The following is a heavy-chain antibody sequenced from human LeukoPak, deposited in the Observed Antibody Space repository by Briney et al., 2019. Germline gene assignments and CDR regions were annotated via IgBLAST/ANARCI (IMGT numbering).Heavy chain of an antibody. J-gene: IGHJ4*02. V-gene: IGHV1-2*06. CDR1: GYTFTGYY. CDR3: ARGHSRGSGSYKERLFDY. D-gene: IGHD3-10*01. Sequence: ASVKVSCKASGYTFTGYYIHWVRQAPGQGLEWMGRINPNSGGTNYAQKFQGRVTMTRDTSISTAYMELSRLRSDDTAVYHCARGHSRGSGSYKERLFDYWGQGTLVTVSS. CDR2: INPNSGGT.